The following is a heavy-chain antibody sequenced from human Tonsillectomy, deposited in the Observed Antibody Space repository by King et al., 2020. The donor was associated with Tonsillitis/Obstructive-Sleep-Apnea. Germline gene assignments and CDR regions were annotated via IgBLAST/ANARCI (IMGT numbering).Heavy chain of an antibody. CDR1: GWSFSGYY. V-gene: IGHV4-34*01. CDR2: INHSGST. Sequence: VQLQQWGAGLLKPSETLSLTGAVYGWSFSGYYWSWIRQPTGKGLEWIGEINHSGSTNYNTTLKSRVTISVDTSKNQFSLKLSSVTAADTAVYYCARGYYDFWSGYYTSKSSNNWFDPWGQGPLVTVSS. J-gene: IGHJ5*02. D-gene: IGHD3-3*01. CDR3: ARGYYDFWSGYYTSKSSNNWFDP.